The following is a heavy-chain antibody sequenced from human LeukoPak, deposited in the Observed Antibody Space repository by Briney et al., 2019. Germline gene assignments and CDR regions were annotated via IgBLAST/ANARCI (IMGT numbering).Heavy chain of an antibody. D-gene: IGHD6-13*01. V-gene: IGHV4-4*07. Sequence: SETLSLTCTSSGGSISSYYWSWIRQPAGKGLEWIGRIYTSGGTDYNPSLKSRVTMSVDTSKDQFSLNPNSVTAADTAVYYCARGWGSSWYIDYWGQGTLVTVSS. CDR2: IYTSGGT. J-gene: IGHJ4*02. CDR3: ARGWGSSWYIDY. CDR1: GGSISSYY.